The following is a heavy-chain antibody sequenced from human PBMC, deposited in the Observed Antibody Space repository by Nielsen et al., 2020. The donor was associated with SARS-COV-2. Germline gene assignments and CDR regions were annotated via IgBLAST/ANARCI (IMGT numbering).Heavy chain of an antibody. Sequence: GESLKISCAASGFTFSSYGMHWVRQAPGKGLEWVSVIWYDGSNKYYADSVKGRFTITRDNSKNTLYLQMNSLRAEDTAVYYCARDPPWGYGDYGEYGMDVWGQGTTVTVSS. V-gene: IGHV3-33*01. D-gene: IGHD4-17*01. J-gene: IGHJ6*02. CDR3: ARDPPWGYGDYGEYGMDV. CDR1: GFTFSSYG. CDR2: IWYDGSNK.